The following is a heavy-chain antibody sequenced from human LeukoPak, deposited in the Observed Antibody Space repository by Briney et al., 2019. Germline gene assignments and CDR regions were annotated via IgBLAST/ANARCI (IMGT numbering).Heavy chain of an antibody. CDR2: INHSGST. CDR3: ARGGIAAAGTGYNWFDP. Sequence: SETLSLTCAVYGGSFSGYYWSWIRQPPGKGLEWIGEINHSGSTNCNPSLKSRVTISVDTSKNQFSLKLSSVTAADTAVYYCARGGIAAAGTGYNWFDPWGQGTLVTVSS. CDR1: GGSFSGYY. V-gene: IGHV4-34*01. J-gene: IGHJ5*02. D-gene: IGHD6-13*01.